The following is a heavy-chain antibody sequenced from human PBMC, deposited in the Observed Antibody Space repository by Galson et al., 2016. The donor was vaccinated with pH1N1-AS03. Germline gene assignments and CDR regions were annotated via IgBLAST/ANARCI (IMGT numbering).Heavy chain of an antibody. Sequence: SLRLSCAASGFVFSTSAIHWVRQSPGKGLEWVAFIRYDESIKNYGDSVKGRFSISRDNPTNTVYLEMNTLRPEDTAVYYCVKGGGYSHGFLEYYFDFWGQGTLVTVSS. D-gene: IGHD3-3*01. CDR1: GFVFSTSA. J-gene: IGHJ4*02. CDR3: VKGGGYSHGFLEYYFDF. V-gene: IGHV3-30*02. CDR2: IRYDESIK.